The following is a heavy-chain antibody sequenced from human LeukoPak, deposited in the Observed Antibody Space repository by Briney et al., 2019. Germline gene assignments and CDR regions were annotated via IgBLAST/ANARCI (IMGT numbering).Heavy chain of an antibody. Sequence: GGALRLSCAASVFTFINFAMSGVRQAPGKGGEWVSVIRGDASATYYADSMQGRFNISRDNSKNTVYLQMNSLRVEDTALYYCAAHRYSGIYPYYFDYWGQGALVTVSS. CDR3: AAHRYSGIYPYYFDY. D-gene: IGHD1-26*01. CDR2: IRGDASAT. J-gene: IGHJ4*02. CDR1: VFTFINFA. V-gene: IGHV3-23*01.